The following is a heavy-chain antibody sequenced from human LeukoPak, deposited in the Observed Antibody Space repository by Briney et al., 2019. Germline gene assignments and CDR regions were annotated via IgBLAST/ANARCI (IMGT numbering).Heavy chain of an antibody. J-gene: IGHJ6*03. CDR2: IIPIFGTA. V-gene: IGHV1-69*05. CDR1: GGTFSSYA. CDR3: ARDRGLRELLNYYYYYMDV. D-gene: IGHD1-26*01. Sequence: GASVKVSCKASGGTFSSYAISWVRQAPGPRLEWMGGIIPIFGTANYAQKLQGRVTITTDESTSTAYMELSSLRSEDTAVYYCARDRGLRELLNYYYYYMDVWGKGTTVTVSS.